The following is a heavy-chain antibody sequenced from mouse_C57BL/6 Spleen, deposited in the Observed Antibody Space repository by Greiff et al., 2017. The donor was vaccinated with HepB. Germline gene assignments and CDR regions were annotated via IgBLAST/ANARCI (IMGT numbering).Heavy chain of an antibody. CDR1: GFTFSSYA. Sequence: EVKLEESGGGLVKPGGSLKLSCAASGFTFSSYAMSWVRQTPEKRLEWVATISDGGSYTYYPDNVKGRFTISRDNAKNNLYLQMSHLKSEDTAMYYCAREMGRYYFDYWGQGTTLTVSS. J-gene: IGHJ2*01. D-gene: IGHD4-1*01. CDR2: ISDGGSYT. V-gene: IGHV5-4*01. CDR3: AREMGRYYFDY.